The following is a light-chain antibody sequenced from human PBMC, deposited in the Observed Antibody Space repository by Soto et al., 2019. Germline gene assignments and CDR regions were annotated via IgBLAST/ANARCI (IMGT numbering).Light chain of an antibody. Sequence: QSALTRPPSASGSPGQSVTISCTGTSSDVGGYNYVSWYQQHPGKSPKLMIYEVSKRPSGVPDRFSGSKSGNTASLTVSGLQAEDEADYYCYSYAGSNNFEVFGTGTKLTVL. V-gene: IGLV2-8*01. CDR2: EVS. CDR1: SSDVGGYNY. CDR3: YSYAGSNNFEV. J-gene: IGLJ1*01.